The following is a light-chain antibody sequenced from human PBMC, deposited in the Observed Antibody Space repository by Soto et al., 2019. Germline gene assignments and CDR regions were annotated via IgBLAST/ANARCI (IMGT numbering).Light chain of an antibody. J-gene: IGKJ4*01. CDR1: QSLLHRNGYNY. V-gene: IGKV2-28*01. CDR3: MQALQTPLT. Sequence: DIVMTQSPLSLPVTPGEPASISCRSSQSLLHRNGYNYLDWYLQKPGQSPQLLIYLGSNRASGVPDRFSGSGSGKDFTLKISRVEAEDVGVYYCMQALQTPLTFGGGNKVEIK. CDR2: LGS.